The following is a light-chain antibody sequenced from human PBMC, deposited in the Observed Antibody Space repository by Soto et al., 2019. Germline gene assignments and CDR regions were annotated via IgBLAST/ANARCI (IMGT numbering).Light chain of an antibody. CDR3: CSYAGTYTPVV. CDR1: SSDVGGYDY. Sequence: QSVPTQPHSVSGSPGQSVTISCTGTSSDVGGYDYVSWYQQSPGKAPKLLIYEVIERPSGVPDRFSGSKSGNTASLTISGLQGEDEADYYCCSYAGTYTPVVFGGGTKLTVL. V-gene: IGLV2-11*01. J-gene: IGLJ2*01. CDR2: EVI.